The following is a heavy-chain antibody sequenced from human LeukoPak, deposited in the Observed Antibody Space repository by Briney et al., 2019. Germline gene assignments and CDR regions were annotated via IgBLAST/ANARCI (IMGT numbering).Heavy chain of an antibody. J-gene: IGHJ5*02. CDR3: ARDLHYYYDSSGYPA. CDR1: GGSISSYY. Sequence: SETLSLTCTVSGGSISSYYWSWIRQPPGKGLEWIGYIYYSGSTNYNPSLKSRVTISVDTSKNQFSLKLSSVTAADTAVYYCARDLHYYYDSSGYPAWGQGTLVTVSS. D-gene: IGHD3-22*01. V-gene: IGHV4-59*12. CDR2: IYYSGST.